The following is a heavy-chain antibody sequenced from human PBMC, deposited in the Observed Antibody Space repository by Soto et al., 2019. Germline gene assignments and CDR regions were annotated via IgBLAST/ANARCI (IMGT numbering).Heavy chain of an antibody. D-gene: IGHD1-1*01. CDR3: ATKSATTGTTVMLRAFDI. CDR2: IYSGDAT. Sequence: EVQLVESGGGLIQPGGSLRLSCAASGFTVSSNNMNWVRQAPGKGLEWVSVIYSGDATYYADSVKGRFTISRDNSKITLYLQMNSLRAEDTAVYYCATKSATTGTTVMLRAFDIWGQGTMVTVSS. V-gene: IGHV3-53*01. CDR1: GFTVSSNN. J-gene: IGHJ3*02.